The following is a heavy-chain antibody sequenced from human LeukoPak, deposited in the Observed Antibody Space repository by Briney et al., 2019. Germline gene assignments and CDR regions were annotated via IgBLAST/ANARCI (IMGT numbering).Heavy chain of an antibody. CDR3: ARDASDILTGSNYYMDV. CDR1: GGSANTFY. Sequence: SETLSLTCTVSGGSANTFYWSWIRPPAGKGLEWLGRIYTSGSTNYNPSLKSRVTMSVDTSKNQFSLKLSSVTAADTAVYYCARDASDILTGSNYYMDVWGKGTTVTVSS. D-gene: IGHD3-9*01. CDR2: IYTSGST. V-gene: IGHV4-4*07. J-gene: IGHJ6*03.